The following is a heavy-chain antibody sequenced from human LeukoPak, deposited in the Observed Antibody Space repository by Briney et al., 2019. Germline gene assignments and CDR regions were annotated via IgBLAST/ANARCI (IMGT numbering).Heavy chain of an antibody. D-gene: IGHD7-27*01. V-gene: IGHV4-59*01. CDR1: GGSISSYY. CDR3: ASNTGTVFDY. J-gene: IGHJ4*02. Sequence: PSETLSLTCSFSGGSISSYYWSWIRQPAGKGLEWIGYVYYSGSTEYNPSLRSRVTISLEMSKHQFSLNLTSVTAADTAVYYCASNTGTVFDYWGQGALATVSS. CDR2: VYYSGST.